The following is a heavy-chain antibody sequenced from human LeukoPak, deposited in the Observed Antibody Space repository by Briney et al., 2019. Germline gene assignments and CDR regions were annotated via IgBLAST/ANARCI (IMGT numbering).Heavy chain of an antibody. CDR1: GFTFSSYW. Sequence: GGSLRLSCAASGFTFSSYWMSWVRQAPGKGLEWVANIKQDGSEKYYVDSVKGRFTIFRDSAKNSLYLQMSSLRAEDTAVYYCARGGSGSLTDAFDIWGQGTTVTVSS. V-gene: IGHV3-7*01. J-gene: IGHJ3*02. CDR2: IKQDGSEK. CDR3: ARGGSGSLTDAFDI. D-gene: IGHD3-10*01.